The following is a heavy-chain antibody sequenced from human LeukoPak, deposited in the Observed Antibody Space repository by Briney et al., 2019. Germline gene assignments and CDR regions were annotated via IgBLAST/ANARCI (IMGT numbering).Heavy chain of an antibody. V-gene: IGHV4-4*01. D-gene: IGHD4/OR15-4a*01. J-gene: IGHJ5*02. Sequence: SGTLSLTCAVSGDSISSGDWWSWWVRQPPGKGLEWIGEIHHGGSTNYHPSLKSRVTMSVDKPKNQFSLQLNSVTAADTAVYCCALARDYRSGPWGQGTLVTVSS. CDR1: GDSISSGDW. CDR2: IHHGGST. CDR3: ALARDYRSGP.